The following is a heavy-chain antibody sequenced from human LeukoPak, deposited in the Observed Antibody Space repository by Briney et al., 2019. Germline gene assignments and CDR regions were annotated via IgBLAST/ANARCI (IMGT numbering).Heavy chain of an antibody. Sequence: GALRLSCAASGFTFSSYSMNWVRQAPGKGLEWVSYISSSSSTIYYADSVKGRFTISRDNAKNSLYLQMNSLRDEDTAVYYCARDTGNLGRYFDWLLPFDYWGQGTLVTVSS. D-gene: IGHD3-9*01. CDR3: ARDTGNLGRYFDWLLPFDY. J-gene: IGHJ4*02. CDR2: ISSSSSTI. CDR1: GFTFSSYS. V-gene: IGHV3-48*02.